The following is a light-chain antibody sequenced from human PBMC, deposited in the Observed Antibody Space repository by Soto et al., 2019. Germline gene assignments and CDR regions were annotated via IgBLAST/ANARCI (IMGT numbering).Light chain of an antibody. CDR1: SGHSSYV. CDR3: QTWDTGTQV. CDR2: LNSDGSH. Sequence: QPVLTQSPSASASLGASVKLTCTLSSGHSSYVIAWHQQQPEKGPRYLMKLNSDGSHRKGDGIPDRFSGSSSGAERYLTISSLQSEDEADYYCQTWDTGTQVFGGGTKLTVL. V-gene: IGLV4-69*01. J-gene: IGLJ2*01.